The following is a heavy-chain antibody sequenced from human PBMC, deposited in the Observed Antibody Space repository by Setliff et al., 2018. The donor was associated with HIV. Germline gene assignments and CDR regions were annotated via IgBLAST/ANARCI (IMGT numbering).Heavy chain of an antibody. D-gene: IGHD6-19*01. J-gene: IGHJ6*02. Sequence: RASVKVSCQASGGTFSASGFSWVRQAPGQGLEWMGGIIPAFGTAEYAQKFQGRVTITADASTSTAYMELISRRSEDTAVYYCARGEGSGWDTVEENYYNLDVWGPGTTVTVSS. CDR3: ARGEGSGWDTVEENYYNLDV. V-gene: IGHV1-69*13. CDR2: IIPAFGTA. CDR1: GGTFSASG.